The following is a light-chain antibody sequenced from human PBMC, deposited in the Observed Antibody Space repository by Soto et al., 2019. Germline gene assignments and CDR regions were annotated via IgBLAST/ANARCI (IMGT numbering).Light chain of an antibody. J-gene: IGKJ4*01. Sequence: EIVMTQSPATLSVSPGGRATLSCRASQSVSSNLAWYRQRPGQPPRLLIYGASTRATGIPARFSGSGSGTEFTLTISSLQFEDSAVYYCQQYHHWPPLTFGGGTKVEIK. CDR2: GAS. CDR1: QSVSSN. V-gene: IGKV3D-15*01. CDR3: QQYHHWPPLT.